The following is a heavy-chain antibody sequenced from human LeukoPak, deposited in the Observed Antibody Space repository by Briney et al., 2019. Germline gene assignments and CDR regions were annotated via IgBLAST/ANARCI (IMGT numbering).Heavy chain of an antibody. D-gene: IGHD4-23*01. V-gene: IGHV3-74*01. CDR1: GFTFSSYW. CDR3: ARGRPHGNDY. Sequence: GGSLRLSCSASGFTFSSYWMNWVRQAPGKGLVWVSRIACDGSSTTYADSVKGRFSISRDNAKNTLYLQMNSLRVEDTAVYYCARGRPHGNDYWGQGTLVTVSS. J-gene: IGHJ4*02. CDR2: IACDGSST.